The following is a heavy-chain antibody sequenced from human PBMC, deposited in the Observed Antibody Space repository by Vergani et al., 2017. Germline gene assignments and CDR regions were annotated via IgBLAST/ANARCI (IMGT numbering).Heavy chain of an antibody. CDR2: IWYDGSKE. D-gene: IGHD2-15*01. J-gene: IGHJ4*02. V-gene: IGHV3-33*01. Sequence: QVQLEESGGGVVQPGRSLRLSCAGSGFTLSSHAMHWVRQAPGKGLEWVAFIWYDGSKEYYADSVKGRFTISRDNSKNTLYLQMNSLRAEDTAVYYCARDPLMVGYFDYWGQGTLVTVSS. CDR1: GFTLSSHA. CDR3: ARDPLMVGYFDY.